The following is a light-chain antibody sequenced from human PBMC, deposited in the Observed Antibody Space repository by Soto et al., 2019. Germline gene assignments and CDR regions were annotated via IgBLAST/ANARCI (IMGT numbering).Light chain of an antibody. J-gene: IGLJ1*01. CDR2: DVS. CDR1: SSDVGGYNC. CDR3: CSYAGSRYV. Sequence: QSVLTQPRSVSGSPGQSVTISCTGTSSDVGGYNCVSWYQQHPGKAPKLMIHDVSKRPSGVPDRFSGSKSGNTASLTISGLQAEDEADYYCCSYAGSRYVFGSGTKLTVL. V-gene: IGLV2-11*01.